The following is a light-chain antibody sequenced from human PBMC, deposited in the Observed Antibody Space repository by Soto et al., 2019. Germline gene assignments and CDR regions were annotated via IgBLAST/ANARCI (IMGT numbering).Light chain of an antibody. V-gene: IGKV3-20*01. CDR3: QLYGSSPCP. Sequence: ELVLTQSPGTLSLSPGERATLSCRASQSVSNNYLAWYRQKPGQAPRLLIYGASTRATGIPDRFSGSGSGTDFTLTISSPEPEDFAVYYCQLYGSSPCPFGQGTRLEIK. J-gene: IGKJ5*01. CDR2: GAS. CDR1: QSVSNNY.